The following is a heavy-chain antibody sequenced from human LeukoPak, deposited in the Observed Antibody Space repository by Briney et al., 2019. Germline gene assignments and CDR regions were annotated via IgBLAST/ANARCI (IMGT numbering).Heavy chain of an antibody. CDR3: ARADCSGGSCYFDY. D-gene: IGHD2-15*01. V-gene: IGHV4-59*01. CDR2: IYYSGST. CDR1: GGSISSYY. Sequence: SETLSLTCTVSGGSISSYYWSWIRQPPGKGLEWIGYIYYSGSTNYNPSLKSRVTISVDTSKNQFSLKLSSVTAADTAVYYCARADCSGGSCYFDYWGQGTLVTVSS. J-gene: IGHJ4*02.